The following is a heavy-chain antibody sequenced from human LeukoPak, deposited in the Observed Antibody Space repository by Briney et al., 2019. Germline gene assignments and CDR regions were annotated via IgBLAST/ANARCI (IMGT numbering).Heavy chain of an antibody. CDR3: ARQPDIVVVPAAKDAFDI. J-gene: IGHJ3*02. CDR2: IYTIGST. D-gene: IGHD2-2*01. CDR1: GGSISSYY. Sequence: NPSETLSLTCTVSGGSISSYYWSWIRQPAGKGLEWIGRIYTIGSTNYNPSLKSRVTMSVDTSKNQFSLKLSSVTAADTAVYYCARQPDIVVVPAAKDAFDIWGQGTMVTVSS. V-gene: IGHV4-4*07.